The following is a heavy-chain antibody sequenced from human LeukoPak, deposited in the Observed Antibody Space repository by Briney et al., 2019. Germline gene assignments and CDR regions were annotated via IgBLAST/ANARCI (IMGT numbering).Heavy chain of an antibody. Sequence: GGSLRLSCAASGFTVSSNYMSWVRQAPGKGLEWVSVIYSGGSTYYADSVKGRFTISRDNSKNTLYLQMNSLRAEDTAVYYCARTPPLSYCGGDCYSYYFDYWGQGTLVTVSS. CDR3: ARTPPLSYCGGDCYSYYFDY. CDR1: GFTVSSNY. V-gene: IGHV3-66*01. CDR2: IYSGGST. J-gene: IGHJ4*02. D-gene: IGHD2-21*02.